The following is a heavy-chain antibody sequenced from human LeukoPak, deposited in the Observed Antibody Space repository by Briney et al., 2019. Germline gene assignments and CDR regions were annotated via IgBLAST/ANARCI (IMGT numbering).Heavy chain of an antibody. Sequence: PGGSLRLSCAASGCNFSTYSVNWVRQAPGKGLEWVSYISTSSRTIYYADSVKGRFTISRDNAKNSLYLQMNSLRAEDTAVYYCARDGYDFWSDYPTTLDYWGQGTLVTVSS. CDR1: GCNFSTYS. CDR3: ARDGYDFWSDYPTTLDY. D-gene: IGHD3-3*01. CDR2: ISTSSRTI. J-gene: IGHJ4*02. V-gene: IGHV3-48*01.